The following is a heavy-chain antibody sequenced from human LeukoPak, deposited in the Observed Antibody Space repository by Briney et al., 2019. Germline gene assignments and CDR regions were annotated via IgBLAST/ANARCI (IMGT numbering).Heavy chain of an antibody. J-gene: IGHJ3*02. Sequence: ASVKVSCKASGYTFTSYGISWVRQAPGQGLEWMGWISAYNGNTNYAQKLQGRVTMTTDTSTSTAYMELRSLRSDDTAVYYCARRPTMIVVVNERGDAFDIWGQGTMVTVSS. CDR2: ISAYNGNT. D-gene: IGHD3-22*01. CDR3: ARRPTMIVVVNERGDAFDI. CDR1: GYTFTSYG. V-gene: IGHV1-18*01.